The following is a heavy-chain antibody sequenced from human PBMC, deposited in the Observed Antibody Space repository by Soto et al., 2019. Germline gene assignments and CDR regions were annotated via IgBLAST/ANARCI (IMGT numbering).Heavy chain of an antibody. CDR3: ARDYYYDSRSSSVNWFDP. D-gene: IGHD3-22*01. CDR2: INMDGTKT. J-gene: IGHJ5*02. Sequence: LRLSCVASEFTFSKYWMHWVRQAPGKGLVWVSRINMDGTKTAYADSVKGRFTVSRDNANNTLYLQMNSLGVEDTAVYYCARDYYYDSRSSSVNWFDPWGQGTLVTVSS. V-gene: IGHV3-74*01. CDR1: EFTFSKYW.